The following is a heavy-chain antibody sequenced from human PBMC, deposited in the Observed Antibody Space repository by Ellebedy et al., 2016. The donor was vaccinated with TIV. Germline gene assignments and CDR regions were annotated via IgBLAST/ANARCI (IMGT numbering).Heavy chain of an antibody. CDR1: GFTFSRYW. D-gene: IGHD3-10*01. CDR3: ARDSIGFGEVY. CDR2: ISGSRTYI. J-gene: IGHJ4*02. Sequence: PGGSLRLSCAASGFTFSRYWMSWVRQAPGKGLEWVSSISGSRTYIYYTDSVKGRFTISRDNAKNSLYLQMNSLRAEDTAVYYCARDSIGFGEVYWGQGTLVTVSS. V-gene: IGHV3-21*01.